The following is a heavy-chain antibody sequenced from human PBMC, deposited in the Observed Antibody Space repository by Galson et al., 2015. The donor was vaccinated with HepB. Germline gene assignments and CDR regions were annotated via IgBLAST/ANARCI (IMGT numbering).Heavy chain of an antibody. CDR1: GFTVSSNY. V-gene: IGHV3-53*01. J-gene: IGHJ4*02. Sequence: SLRLSCAASGFTVSSNYMSWVRQAPGKGLEWVSVIYSGGSTYYADSVKGRFTISRDNSKNTLYLQMNSLRAEDTAVYYCARAADYGGNSALDYWGQGTLVTVSS. CDR3: ARAADYGGNSALDY. CDR2: IYSGGST. D-gene: IGHD4-23*01.